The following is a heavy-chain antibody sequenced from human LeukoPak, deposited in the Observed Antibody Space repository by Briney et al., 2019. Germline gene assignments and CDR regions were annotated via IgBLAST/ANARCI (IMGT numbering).Heavy chain of an antibody. V-gene: IGHV3-15*01. CDR3: TTDRYYDNSELQFQH. D-gene: IGHD3-22*01. CDR2: IKRETDGGTI. J-gene: IGHJ1*01. Sequence: GGSLRLSCAASGFTLNNAWMSWVRQAPGKGLEWLGRIKRETDGGTIDYAAPVKGRFTISRDDSRNTLYLQMDSLKIEDTAVYYCTTDRYYDNSELQFQHWGQGTLVTVAS. CDR1: GFTLNNAW.